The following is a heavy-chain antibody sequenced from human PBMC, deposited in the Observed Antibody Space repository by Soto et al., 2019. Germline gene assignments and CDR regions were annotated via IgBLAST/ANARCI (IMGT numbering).Heavy chain of an antibody. CDR3: ARGGSAVTNDYYGMDV. D-gene: IGHD4-17*01. Sequence: QVQLQESGPGLVKPSQTLSLTCTVSGGSISSGGYYWSWIRQHPGKGLEWIGYIYYSGSTYYNPSLKSRVNTSVDTSKNQFSLKLSSVTAADTAVYYCARGGSAVTNDYYGMDVWGQGTTVTVSS. J-gene: IGHJ6*02. CDR1: GGSISSGGYY. V-gene: IGHV4-31*03. CDR2: IYYSGST.